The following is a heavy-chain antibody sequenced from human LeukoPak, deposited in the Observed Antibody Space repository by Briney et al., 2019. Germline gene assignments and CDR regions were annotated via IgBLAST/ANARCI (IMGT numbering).Heavy chain of an antibody. CDR3: ARDYGSGSYRFDY. D-gene: IGHD3-10*01. CDR2: ISAYSGNT. V-gene: IGHV1-18*01. J-gene: IGHJ4*02. Sequence: ASVKVSCKASGYTFTSYGIIWVRHAPGQGLGWMGWISAYSGNTNYAQNLQGRVTMTTDTSTSTAYMEVRSLRSDDTAVYDCARDYGSGSYRFDYWGQGTLVPVSS. CDR1: GYTFTSYG.